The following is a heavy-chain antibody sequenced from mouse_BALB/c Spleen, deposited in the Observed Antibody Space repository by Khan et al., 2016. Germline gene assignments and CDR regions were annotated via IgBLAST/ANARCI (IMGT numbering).Heavy chain of an antibody. CDR2: INPSNGGT. CDR1: GYTFTSYY. V-gene: IGHV1-53*01. D-gene: IGHD1-1*01. J-gene: IGHJ3*01. Sequence: VQLQQPGAELVKPGASVKLSCKASGYTFTSYYMYWVKQRPGQGLEWIGKINPSNGGTNFNEKFKSKATLTVDKSSSTAYMQLSSLTSEDSAVYYCTNYGSSGFAYWGQGTLVTVSA. CDR3: TNYGSSGFAY.